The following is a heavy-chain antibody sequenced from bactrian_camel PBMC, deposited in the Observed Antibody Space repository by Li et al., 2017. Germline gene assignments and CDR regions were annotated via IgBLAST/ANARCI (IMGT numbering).Heavy chain of an antibody. CDR2: LNSDGRT. D-gene: IGHD2*01. Sequence: HVQLVESGGGSVEAGGSLRLSCTVSGFTTDNFEMGWYRQAPGNECVLVSTLNSDGRTYTADSLKGRFTISRNSAKNTVYLQMNSLKPEDTAMYYCAADPAKSHVCQWWVIAGSVTPSYWGQGTQVTVS. CDR3: AADPAKSHVCQWWVIAGSVTPSY. J-gene: IGHJ4*01. V-gene: IGHV3S55*01. CDR1: GFTTDNFE.